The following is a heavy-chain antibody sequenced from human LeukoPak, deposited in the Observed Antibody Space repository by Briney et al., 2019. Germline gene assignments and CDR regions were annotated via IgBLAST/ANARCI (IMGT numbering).Heavy chain of an antibody. V-gene: IGHV3-7*01. D-gene: IGHD3-10*01. CDR3: ARDLRLLWFGEKGDY. CDR1: GFTFSSYW. CDR2: IKQDGSEK. Sequence: GGSLRLSCAASGFTFSSYWMSWVRQAPGKGLEWVANIKQDGSEKYYVDSVEGRFTISRDNAKNSLYLQMNSLRAEDTAVYYCARDLRLLWFGEKGDYWGQGTLVTVSS. J-gene: IGHJ4*02.